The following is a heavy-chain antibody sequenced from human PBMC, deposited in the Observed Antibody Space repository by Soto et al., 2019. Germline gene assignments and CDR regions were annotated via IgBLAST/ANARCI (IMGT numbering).Heavy chain of an antibody. V-gene: IGHV5-51*01. CDR2: IYPGDSDT. D-gene: IGHD2-2*02. J-gene: IGHJ6*02. CDR1: GYSFTSYW. CDR3: ASSLAVVPAAIPHLYYYYGMDV. Sequence: PGESLKISCKGSGYSFTSYWIGWVRQMPGKGLGWMGIIYPGDSDTRYSPSFQGQVTISADKSISTAYLQWSSLKASDTAMYYCASSLAVVPAAIPHLYYYYGMDVWGQGTTVTVSS.